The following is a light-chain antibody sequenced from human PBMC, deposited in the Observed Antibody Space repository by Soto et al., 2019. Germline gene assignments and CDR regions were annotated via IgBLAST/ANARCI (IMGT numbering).Light chain of an antibody. CDR1: QSVGRT. V-gene: IGKV3-15*01. Sequence: EIVMTQSPATLSVSPGERATIFCRASQSVGRTLAWYQQKPGQSPRLLVYGASTRANGTPARFSGSGSGTEFTLTISSLQPEDVAVYYCQQYNQWPPYTFGQGTNVEIK. CDR2: GAS. J-gene: IGKJ2*01. CDR3: QQYNQWPPYT.